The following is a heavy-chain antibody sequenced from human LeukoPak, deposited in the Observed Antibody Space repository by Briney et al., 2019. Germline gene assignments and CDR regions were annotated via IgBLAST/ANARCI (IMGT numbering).Heavy chain of an antibody. J-gene: IGHJ4*02. CDR3: ARERYYGSESYPDY. Sequence: SETLSLTCTVSGGSISSSSYYWSWIRQPPGKGLEWIGYIYYSVSTNYNPSLKSRVTMSVDSSKNQFSLKLSSVTAADTAVYYCARERYYGSESYPDYWGQGTLVTVSS. D-gene: IGHD3-10*01. V-gene: IGHV4-61*01. CDR1: GGSISSSSYY. CDR2: IYYSVST.